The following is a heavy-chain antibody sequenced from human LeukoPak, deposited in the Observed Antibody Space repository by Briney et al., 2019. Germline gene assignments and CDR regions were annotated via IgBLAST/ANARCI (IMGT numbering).Heavy chain of an antibody. CDR3: ARDLFSGYSGYDPGY. CDR1: GYTFTSYY. J-gene: IGHJ4*02. Sequence: GASVKVSCKASGYTFTSYYMHWVRQAPGQGLEWMGIINPSGGSTSYAQKFQGRVTMTRDMSTSTVYMELSSLRSEDTAVYYCARDLFSGYSGYDPGYWGQGTLVTVSS. D-gene: IGHD5-12*01. CDR2: INPSGGST. V-gene: IGHV1-46*01.